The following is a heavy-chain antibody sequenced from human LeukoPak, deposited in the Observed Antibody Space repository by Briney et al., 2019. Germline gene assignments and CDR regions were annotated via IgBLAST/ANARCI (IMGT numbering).Heavy chain of an antibody. Sequence: PSETLSLTCTLSVGSISSGGYYWSWIHQHPGKGLEWIGYIYYSGSTYYNPSLKSRVTISVDTSKNQFSLKLSSVTAADTAVYYCARGSGDGYSKFDYWGQGTLVTVSS. D-gene: IGHD5-24*01. CDR2: IYYSGST. J-gene: IGHJ4*02. CDR1: VGSISSGGYY. V-gene: IGHV4-31*03. CDR3: ARGSGDGYSKFDY.